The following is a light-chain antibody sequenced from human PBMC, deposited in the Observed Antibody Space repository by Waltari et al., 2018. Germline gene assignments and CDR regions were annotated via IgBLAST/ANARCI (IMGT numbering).Light chain of an antibody. CDR3: QHYVRLPVT. Sequence: EIVLTQSPGTLSLSPGERATLSCRASQSVSRTLAWYQQKYGQAPRLLIYGASTRATGIPERCSGGGSGTDFSLTISRLEPEDFAVYYCQHYVRLPVTFGQGTKVEIK. J-gene: IGKJ1*01. CDR1: QSVSRT. V-gene: IGKV3-20*01. CDR2: GAS.